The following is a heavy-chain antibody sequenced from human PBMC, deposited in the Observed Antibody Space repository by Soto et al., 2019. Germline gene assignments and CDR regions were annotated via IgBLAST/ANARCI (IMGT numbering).Heavy chain of an antibody. J-gene: IGHJ5*02. Sequence: ASVKVSCKASGYTFTGYYMHWVRQAPGQGLEWMGWINPNSGGTNYAQKFRGRVTMTRDTSISTAYMELSRLRSDDTAVYYCARYYYDSSGYRFDPWGQGTLVTVSS. D-gene: IGHD3-22*01. CDR2: INPNSGGT. CDR1: GYTFTGYY. CDR3: ARYYYDSSGYRFDP. V-gene: IGHV1-2*02.